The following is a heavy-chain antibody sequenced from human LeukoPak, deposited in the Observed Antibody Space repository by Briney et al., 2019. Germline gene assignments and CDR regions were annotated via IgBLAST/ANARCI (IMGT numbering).Heavy chain of an antibody. CDR2: IYHTGST. CDR1: GGSISGYY. CDR3: ARPYSGSYADAFEI. Sequence: PSETLSLTCTVSGGSISGYYWSRIRQPPGEGLEWIGYIYHTGSTNYNPSLKSRVTMSVDTSKNQFSLKLSSVTAADTAVYYCARPYSGSYADAFEIWGQGTMVTVSS. V-gene: IGHV4-59*01. J-gene: IGHJ3*02. D-gene: IGHD1-26*01.